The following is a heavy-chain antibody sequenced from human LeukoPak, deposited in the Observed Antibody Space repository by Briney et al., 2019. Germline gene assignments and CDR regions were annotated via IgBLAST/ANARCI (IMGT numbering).Heavy chain of an antibody. Sequence: PSETLSLTCTVSGGSISSGSYYWSWIRQPAGKGLEWIGRIYTSGSTNYNPSLKSRVTISVDTSKNQFSLKLSSVTAADTAVYYCARLVVRFYMDVWGKGTTVTVSS. V-gene: IGHV4-61*02. CDR3: ARLVVRFYMDV. CDR1: GGSISSGSYY. CDR2: IYTSGST. D-gene: IGHD2-2*01. J-gene: IGHJ6*03.